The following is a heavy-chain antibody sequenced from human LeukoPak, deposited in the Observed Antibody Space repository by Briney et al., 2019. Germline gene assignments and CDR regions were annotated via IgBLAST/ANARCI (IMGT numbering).Heavy chain of an antibody. CDR2: ISFDGSNE. J-gene: IGHJ4*02. V-gene: IGHV3-30*04. CDR1: GFTFSGYA. D-gene: IGHD2/OR15-2a*01. Sequence: GGSLRLSFAASGFTFSGYALHWVRPAPGKGLECVASISFDGSNENYADSVKGRFSISRDNSKSALYLQMNSLRLEDTAAYFCARDKGNRGWFFFDYWGQGVLVTVSS. CDR3: ARDKGNRGWFFFDY.